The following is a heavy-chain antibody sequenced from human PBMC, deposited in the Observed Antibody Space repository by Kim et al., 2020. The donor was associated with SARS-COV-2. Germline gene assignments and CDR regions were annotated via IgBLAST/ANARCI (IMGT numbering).Heavy chain of an antibody. J-gene: IGHJ6*02. CDR3: AKDTPPGYSSSWYHTTKYYYYGMDV. V-gene: IGHV3-23*01. CDR2: ISGSGGST. CDR1: GFTFSSYA. D-gene: IGHD6-13*01. Sequence: GGSLRLSCAASGFTFSSYAMSWVRQAPGKGLEWVSAISGSGGSTYYADSVKGRFTISRDNSKNTLYLQMNSLRAEDTAVYYCAKDTPPGYSSSWYHTTKYYYYGMDVWGQGTTVTVSS.